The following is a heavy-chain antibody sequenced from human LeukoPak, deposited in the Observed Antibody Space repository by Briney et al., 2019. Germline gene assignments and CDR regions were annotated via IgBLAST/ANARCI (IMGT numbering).Heavy chain of an antibody. D-gene: IGHD6-13*01. V-gene: IGHV1-2*04. CDR3: ARGPIAAAGTGGNNWFDP. J-gene: IGHJ5*02. CDR1: GYTFTVYY. Sequence: ASVKVSCKASGYTFTVYYMHWVRQAPGQGLEWMGWINPNSGGTNYAQKFQGWVTMTRDTSISTAYMELSRLRSDDTAVYYCARGPIAAAGTGGNNWFDPWGQGTLVTVSS. CDR2: INPNSGGT.